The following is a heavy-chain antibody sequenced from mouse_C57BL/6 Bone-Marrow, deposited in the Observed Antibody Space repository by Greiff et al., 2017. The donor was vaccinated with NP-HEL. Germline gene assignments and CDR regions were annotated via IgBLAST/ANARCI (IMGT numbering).Heavy chain of an antibody. CDR3: ARDYYDSPYAMDY. D-gene: IGHD1-1*01. CDR1: GYTFTSYW. CDR2: ISPGSGST. Sequence: QVQLQQPGAELVKPGASVKMSCKASGYTFTSYWITWVKQRPGQGLEWIGDISPGSGSTNYNEKFKSKATLTVDTSSSTAYMQLSSLTSEDSAVYYCARDYYDSPYAMDYWGQGTSVTVSS. V-gene: IGHV1-55*01. J-gene: IGHJ4*01.